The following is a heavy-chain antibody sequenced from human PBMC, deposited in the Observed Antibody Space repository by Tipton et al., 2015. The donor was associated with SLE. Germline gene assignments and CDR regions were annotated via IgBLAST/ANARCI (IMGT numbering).Heavy chain of an antibody. Sequence: LRLSCTVSGGSISSSSYYWGWIRQPPGKGLEWIGSIYHSGNTYYNPSLKSRVSMSIDTSRNEVFLRLSSVTAADTAVYYCARLEGDGYKWYFDYWGQGTLVTVST. CDR1: GGSISSSSYY. D-gene: IGHD5-24*01. CDR3: ARLEGDGYKWYFDY. V-gene: IGHV4-39*07. J-gene: IGHJ4*02. CDR2: IYHSGNT.